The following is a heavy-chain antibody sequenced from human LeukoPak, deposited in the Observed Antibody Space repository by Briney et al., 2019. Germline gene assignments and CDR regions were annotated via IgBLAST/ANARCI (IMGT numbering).Heavy chain of an antibody. J-gene: IGHJ4*02. CDR3: ARDLSGVAGYTYGRGIDY. V-gene: IGHV3-30*02. CDR1: GFTFSSCG. Sequence: GGSLRLSCAASGFTFSSCGMHWVRQAPGKGLEWVAFIRYDGSNKYYADSVKGRFTISRDNAKTSLYLQMNSLRAEDTAVYYCARDLSGVAGYTYGRGIDYWGQGTLVTVSS. D-gene: IGHD5-18*01. CDR2: IRYDGSNK.